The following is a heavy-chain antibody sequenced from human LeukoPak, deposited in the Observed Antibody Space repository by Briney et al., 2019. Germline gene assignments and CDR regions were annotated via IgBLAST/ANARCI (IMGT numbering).Heavy chain of an antibody. CDR2: IYYSGST. Sequence: SQTLSLTCTVSGGSISSYYWSWIRQPPGKGLEWIGYIYYSGSTNYNPSLKSRVTISVDTSKNQFSLKLSSVTAADTAVDYCARGGYGSGSYYNYWGQGTLVTVSS. CDR1: GGSISSYY. D-gene: IGHD3-10*01. V-gene: IGHV4-59*01. J-gene: IGHJ4*02. CDR3: ARGGYGSGSYYNY.